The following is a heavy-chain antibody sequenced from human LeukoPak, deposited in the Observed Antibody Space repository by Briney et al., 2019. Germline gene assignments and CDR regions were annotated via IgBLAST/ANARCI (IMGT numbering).Heavy chain of an antibody. CDR1: GFTFSSYW. CDR2: IKQDGSEK. V-gene: IGHV3-7*01. CDR3: ATRTHSGNYIGYFDY. Sequence: PGGSLRLSCAASGFTFSSYWMSWVRQAPGKGLEWVANIKQDGSEKYYVDSVKGRFTISRDNAKNSLYLQMNSLRAEDTAVYYCATRTHSGNYIGYFDYWGQGTLVTVSS. J-gene: IGHJ4*02. D-gene: IGHD1-26*01.